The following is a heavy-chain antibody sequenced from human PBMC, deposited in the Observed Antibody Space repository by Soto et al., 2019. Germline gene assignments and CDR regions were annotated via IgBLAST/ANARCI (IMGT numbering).Heavy chain of an antibody. CDR1: GFTFSSYG. J-gene: IGHJ3*02. Sequence: QVQLVESGEGVVRPGRSLRLSGATSGFTFSSYGMHWVRQAPGKGLEWVALIWYDGNNKYYADSVKGRFTISRDNSKNTLDLQMNCLRVEDTAVYYCARDHGPRGGDRIRFDIWGQGTMVTVSS. V-gene: IGHV3-33*01. CDR3: ARDHGPRGGDRIRFDI. D-gene: IGHD3-10*01. CDR2: IWYDGNNK.